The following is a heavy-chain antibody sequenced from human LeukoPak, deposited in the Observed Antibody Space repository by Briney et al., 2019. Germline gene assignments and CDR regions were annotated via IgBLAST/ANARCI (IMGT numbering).Heavy chain of an antibody. V-gene: IGHV3-7*01. D-gene: IGHD3-9*01. J-gene: IGHJ4*02. Sequence: GGSLRLSCAASGFNFNTFWMTWVRQAPGKGLEWVANIKEDGSEEYYVDSVKGRFTISRDNAKNSLYLQMNSLRAEDTAVYYCASLAGTYYDILTGPNAPDYWGQGTLVTVSS. CDR3: ASLAGTYYDILTGPNAPDY. CDR2: IKEDGSEE. CDR1: GFNFNTFW.